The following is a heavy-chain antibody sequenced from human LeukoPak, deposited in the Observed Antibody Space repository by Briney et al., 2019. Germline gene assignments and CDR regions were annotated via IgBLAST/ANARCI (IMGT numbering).Heavy chain of an antibody. CDR1: GASISSGDYY. D-gene: IGHD3-3*01. J-gene: IGHJ2*01. CDR3: ARVDSYWFFDL. V-gene: IGHV4-39*02. CDR2: ISYPGST. Sequence: SETLSLTCTVSGASISSGDYYWGWIRQPPGKGLEWIGAISYPGSTSNNPSLESRVTISVDTSKNHFSLKLTSVTAADTAIYYCARVDSYWFFDLWGRGTLVTVSS.